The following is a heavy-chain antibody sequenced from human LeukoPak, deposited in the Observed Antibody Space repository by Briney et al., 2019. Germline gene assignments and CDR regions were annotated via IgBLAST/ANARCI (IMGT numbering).Heavy chain of an antibody. CDR1: AGSISSSSYY. CDR3: ARDRRQWLVFDY. Sequence: SETLSLTCTVSAGSISSSSYYWGWIRHPPGKGLEWIGSIYYSGSTYYSASLKSRVTITVDTSKNQFSLKLSSVTAADTAVYYCARDRRQWLVFDYWGQGTLVTVSS. CDR2: IYYSGST. J-gene: IGHJ4*02. D-gene: IGHD6-19*01. V-gene: IGHV4-39*07.